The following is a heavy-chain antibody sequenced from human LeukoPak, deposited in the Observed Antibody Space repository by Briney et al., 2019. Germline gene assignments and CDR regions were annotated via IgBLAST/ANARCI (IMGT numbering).Heavy chain of an antibody. J-gene: IGHJ4*02. D-gene: IGHD6-19*01. CDR3: ASPRLPFAVAGTDFDY. Sequence: GGSLRLSCAASGFTFSSYAMHWVRQAPGKGLEWVAVISYDGSNKYYADSVKGRLAISRDNSKNTLYLQMNSLRAEDTAVYYCASPRLPFAVAGTDFDYWGQGTLVTVSS. V-gene: IGHV3-30*09. CDR2: ISYDGSNK. CDR1: GFTFSSYA.